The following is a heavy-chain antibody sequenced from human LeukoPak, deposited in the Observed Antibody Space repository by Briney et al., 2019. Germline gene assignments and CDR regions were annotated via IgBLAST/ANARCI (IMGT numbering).Heavy chain of an antibody. CDR1: GLTFSSYW. D-gene: IGHD3-3*01. V-gene: IGHV3-74*01. CDR3: ARDLRSITIFGVVIRENWFDP. J-gene: IGHJ5*02. Sequence: GGSLRLSCAASGLTFSSYWMHWVRQAPGKGLVWVSRINSDGSSTSYADSVKGRFTISRDNAKNTLYLQMNSLRAEDTAVYYCARDLRSITIFGVVIRENWFDPWGQGTLVTVSS. CDR2: INSDGSST.